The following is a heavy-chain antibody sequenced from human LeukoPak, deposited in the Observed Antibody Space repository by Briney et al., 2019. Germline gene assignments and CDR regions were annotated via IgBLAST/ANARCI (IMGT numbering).Heavy chain of an antibody. CDR3: AAIWFGESGRDY. V-gene: IGHV3-30-3*01. Sequence: PGGSLRLSCAASGFTFSSYWMSWVRQAPGKGLEWVAVISYDGSNKYYADSVKGRFTISRDNSKNTLYLQMNSLRAEDTAVYYCAAIWFGESGRDYWGQGTLVTVSS. CDR2: ISYDGSNK. CDR1: GFTFSSYW. D-gene: IGHD3-10*01. J-gene: IGHJ4*02.